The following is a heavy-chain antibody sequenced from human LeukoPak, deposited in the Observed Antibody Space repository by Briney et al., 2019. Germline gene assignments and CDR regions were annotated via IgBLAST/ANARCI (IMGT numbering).Heavy chain of an antibody. V-gene: IGHV1-2*06. Sequence: ASVKVSCKAYGYTLTGHYMHWVRQAPGQGLEWMGRINPKSGGTDYAQKFQGRVTMTRDTSISTAYMELSRLRSDDTAVYYCARERGYYFDFWGQGTLVTVSS. CDR1: GYTLTGHY. CDR2: INPKSGGT. D-gene: IGHD3-10*01. CDR3: ARERGYYFDF. J-gene: IGHJ4*02.